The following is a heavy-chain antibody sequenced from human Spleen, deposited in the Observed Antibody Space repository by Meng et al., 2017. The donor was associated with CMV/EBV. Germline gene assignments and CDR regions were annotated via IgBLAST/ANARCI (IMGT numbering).Heavy chain of an antibody. CDR1: GYSFTGYS. Sequence: QVSFKAYGYSFTGYSIHWVRQTPEKGLQWMGRISPNTGDTIYEENFQGRVTMTRDTSINTAYMELSSLTSDDTAVYYCGRGQQTFDPWGQGTLVTVSS. J-gene: IGHJ5*02. V-gene: IGHV1-2*06. D-gene: IGHD1-1*01. CDR2: ISPNTGDT. CDR3: GRGQQTFDP.